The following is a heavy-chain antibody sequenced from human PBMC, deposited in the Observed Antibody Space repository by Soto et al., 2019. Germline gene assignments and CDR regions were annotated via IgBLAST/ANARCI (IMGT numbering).Heavy chain of an antibody. CDR2: ISAYNGDT. CDR1: GYTFTNYG. D-gene: IGHD6-6*01. V-gene: IGHV1-18*01. CDR3: ARVRQLVVYFYYYMDV. Sequence: ASVKVSCKASGYTFTNYGITWVLQAPGQGLEWMGWISAYNGDTHYTQRLQGRVTMTTDTSTSTAYMELRGLRSDDTAVYYCARVRQLVVYFYYYMDVWGKGTTVTVSS. J-gene: IGHJ6*03.